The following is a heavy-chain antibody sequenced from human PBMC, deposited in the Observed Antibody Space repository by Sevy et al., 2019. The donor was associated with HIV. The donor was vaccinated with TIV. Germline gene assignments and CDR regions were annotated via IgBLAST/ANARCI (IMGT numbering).Heavy chain of an antibody. CDR1: GFTFSSYA. CDR3: AKIQKGLIDAFDF. D-gene: IGHD1-1*01. Sequence: GGSLRLSCAASGFTFSSYAMSWVRQAPGKELEWVSAISGRGGSTYYADSVKGRFTISRDNSKNTLYLQMNSLRAEDTAVYYCAKIQKGLIDAFDFWGQGTMVTVSS. J-gene: IGHJ3*01. V-gene: IGHV3-23*01. CDR2: ISGRGGST.